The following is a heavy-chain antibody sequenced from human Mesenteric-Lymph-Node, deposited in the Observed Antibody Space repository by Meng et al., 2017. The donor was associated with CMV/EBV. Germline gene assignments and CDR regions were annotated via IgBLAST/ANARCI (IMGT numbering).Heavy chain of an antibody. Sequence: CAASGFTFSNFGMHWVRQAPGKGLEWVAVIWGDGSEKYYSDSVKGRFTISRDNPKNTLYLQMNSLRPEDTAVYFCAKGGSGSYDWFDPWGQGTLVTVSS. D-gene: IGHD1-26*01. CDR1: GFTFSNFG. CDR2: IWGDGSEK. CDR3: AKGGSGSYDWFDP. J-gene: IGHJ5*02. V-gene: IGHV3-33*03.